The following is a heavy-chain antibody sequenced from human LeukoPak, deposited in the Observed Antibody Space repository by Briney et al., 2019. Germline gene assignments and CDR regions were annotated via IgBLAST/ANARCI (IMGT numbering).Heavy chain of an antibody. D-gene: IGHD2-15*01. CDR3: AKERCSGGSCYAAFQH. Sequence: GRSLRLSCAASGFTFDDYAMHWVRQAPGKGLEWVSGISWNSGSIGYADSVKGRFTISRDNAKNSLYLQMNSLRAEDTALYYCAKERCSGGSCYAAFQHWGQGTLVTVSS. J-gene: IGHJ1*01. CDR1: GFTFDDYA. CDR2: ISWNSGSI. V-gene: IGHV3-9*01.